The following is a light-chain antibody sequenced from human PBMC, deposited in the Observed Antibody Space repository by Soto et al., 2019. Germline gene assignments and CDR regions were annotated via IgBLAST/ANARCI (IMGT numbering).Light chain of an antibody. J-gene: IGKJ1*01. CDR3: HQYNSYSPAT. CDR1: QSIGDW. V-gene: IGKV1-5*01. Sequence: DIQMTQSPSTLAASVGDRVTITCRASQSIGDWLAWYQQKPGKAPNLLIYDASRSASGVPSRFSGGGSGTEFTLTIISLQPDDFAPYSCHQYNSYSPATFGQGTKVDIK. CDR2: DAS.